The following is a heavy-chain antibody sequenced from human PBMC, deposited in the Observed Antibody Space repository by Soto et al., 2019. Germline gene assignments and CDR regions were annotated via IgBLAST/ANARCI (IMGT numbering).Heavy chain of an antibody. CDR2: ISSSSSTI. Sequence: EVQLVESGGGLVQPGGSLRLSCAASGFTFSSYSMNWVRQAPGKGLEWVSYISSSSSTIYYADSVKGRFTISRDNAKNSLYLQMNSLRAEDTAVYYCARDLEYSGYDAYDYWGQGTLVTVSS. V-gene: IGHV3-48*01. J-gene: IGHJ4*02. D-gene: IGHD5-12*01. CDR3: ARDLEYSGYDAYDY. CDR1: GFTFSSYS.